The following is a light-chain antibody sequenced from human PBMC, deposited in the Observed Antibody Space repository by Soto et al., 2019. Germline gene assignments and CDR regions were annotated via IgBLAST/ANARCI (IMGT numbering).Light chain of an antibody. CDR1: QTIDSW. Sequence: DIQMTQSPSTLSASVGDRVTITCRASQTIDSWLAWYQQRPGKPPNLLIYKASTLASGVPSRFSGSGSGTEFTLTINSQQPDDFATYYCQQYHIYSGTFGQGTKVEI. CDR2: KAS. V-gene: IGKV1-5*03. CDR3: QQYHIYSGT. J-gene: IGKJ1*01.